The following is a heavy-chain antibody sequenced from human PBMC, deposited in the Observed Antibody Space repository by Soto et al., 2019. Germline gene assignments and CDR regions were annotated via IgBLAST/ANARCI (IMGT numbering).Heavy chain of an antibody. J-gene: IGHJ6*02. V-gene: IGHV3-30-3*01. CDR3: ARDTGPNGYNYYYFGMDV. CDR1: GFTFSNYA. D-gene: IGHD5-18*01. Sequence: GGSLRLSCAASGFTFSNYAMHWVRQAPGKGLEWVAVISYDGSDKYNANSVKGRFTISRDNSKNTLYLQMNSLRAEDTTVYYCARDTGPNGYNYYYFGMDVWGQGTTVTVSS. CDR2: ISYDGSDK.